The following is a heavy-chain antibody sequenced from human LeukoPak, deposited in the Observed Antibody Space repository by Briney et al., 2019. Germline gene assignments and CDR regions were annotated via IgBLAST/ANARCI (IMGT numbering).Heavy chain of an antibody. CDR2: INPNSGGT. J-gene: IGHJ5*02. D-gene: IGHD3-3*01. CDR3: AREQRFSSWFDP. CDR1: GYTFTGYY. V-gene: IGHV1-2*02. Sequence: GASVKVSCKASGYTFTGYYMHWVRQAPGQGLEWMGWINPNSGGTNYAQKFQGRVTMTRNASITTAYMELSNLTSDDTAMYYCAREQRFSSWFDPWGQGTLATVSS.